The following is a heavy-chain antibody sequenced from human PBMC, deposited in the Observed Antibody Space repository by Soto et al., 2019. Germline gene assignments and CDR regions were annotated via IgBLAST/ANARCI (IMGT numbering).Heavy chain of an antibody. J-gene: IGHJ6*03. Sequence: HPGGSLRLSCAASGFTFSSYAMSWVRQAPGKGLEWVSAISGSGGSTYYADSVKGRFTISRDNSKNTLYLQMNSLRAEDTAVYYCAKGSLQYGAWNYYYYMDVWGKGTTVTVSS. CDR3: AKGSLQYGAWNYYYYMDV. CDR1: GFTFSSYA. CDR2: ISGSGGST. D-gene: IGHD4-4*01. V-gene: IGHV3-23*01.